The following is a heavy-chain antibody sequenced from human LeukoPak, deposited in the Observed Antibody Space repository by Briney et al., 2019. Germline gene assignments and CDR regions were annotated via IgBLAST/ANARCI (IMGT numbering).Heavy chain of an antibody. CDR3: AKGVGEGAFDI. V-gene: IGHV3-23*01. D-gene: IGHD1-26*01. J-gene: IGHJ3*02. CDR2: ISSSGGST. CDR1: GFTFSSYA. Sequence: PGGSLRLSCAAAGFTFSSYAMSWVRQAAGKGLEWVSSISSSGGSTYHADCVEGRFPISRDNSKNTLYLQMNSLRGEDTAVYYCAKGVGEGAFDIWGQGTMVTVSS.